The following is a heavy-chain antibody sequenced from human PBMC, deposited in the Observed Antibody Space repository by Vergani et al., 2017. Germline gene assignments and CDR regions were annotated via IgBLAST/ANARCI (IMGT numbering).Heavy chain of an antibody. V-gene: IGHV4-61*02. CDR1: GGSISSGSYY. CDR2: IYTSGST. CDR3: ARDSTGYCSSTSCYSYYYYYMDV. Sequence: QVQLQESGPGLVKPSQTLPLTCTVSGGSISSGSYYWSWIRPPAGKGLEWIGRIYTSGSTTYNPSLKSRVTMSVDTSKNQFSLKLISLTAADTAVYYCARDSTGYCSSTSCYSYYYYYMDVWGKGTTVTVSS. D-gene: IGHD2-2*02. J-gene: IGHJ6*03.